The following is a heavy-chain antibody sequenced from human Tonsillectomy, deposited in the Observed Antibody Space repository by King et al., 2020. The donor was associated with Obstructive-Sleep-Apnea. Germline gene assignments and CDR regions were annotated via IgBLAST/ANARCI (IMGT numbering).Heavy chain of an antibody. V-gene: IGHV3-66*01. CDR3: AGDIQPAATLNFDY. J-gene: IGHJ4*02. D-gene: IGHD2-2*01. Sequence: VQLVESGGGLVQPGGSLRLSCAASGFTVSSNYMSWVRQSPGKGLEWGSVIYSGGRTYYADSVKGRFTIYRDNSKNTLYLQMNSLRAEDTAVYYCAGDIQPAATLNFDYWGQGTLVTVSS. CDR2: IYSGGRT. CDR1: GFTVSSNY.